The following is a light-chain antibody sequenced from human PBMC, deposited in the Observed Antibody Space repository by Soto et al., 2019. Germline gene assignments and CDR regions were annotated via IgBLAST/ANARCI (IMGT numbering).Light chain of an antibody. J-gene: IGKJ1*01. CDR2: GAS. CDR3: QQYGGSRA. CDR1: QTVSGNY. Sequence: ESVLTQSPGTLSLSPGEGATLSCRAGQTVSGNYLAWYQQKPGQAPRLLIYGASSRATGIPDRFSGSGSGTDFTLTISRLEPEDFAVYFCQQYGGSRAFGQGTKVEIK. V-gene: IGKV3-20*01.